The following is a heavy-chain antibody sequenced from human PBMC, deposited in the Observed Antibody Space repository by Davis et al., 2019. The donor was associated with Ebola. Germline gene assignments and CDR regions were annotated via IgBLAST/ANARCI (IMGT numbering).Heavy chain of an antibody. Sequence: SLKTSCAASGFTSSSYWMSWVRPAPGKGPEWVANIKQDGSEKYYVDSVKGRFTISRDNAKNSLYLQMNSLKTEDTAVYYCTTTTVTVDYWGQETLVTVSS. V-gene: IGHV3-7*03. CDR3: TTTTVTVDY. D-gene: IGHD4-17*01. CDR1: GFTSSSYW. J-gene: IGHJ4*02. CDR2: IKQDGSEK.